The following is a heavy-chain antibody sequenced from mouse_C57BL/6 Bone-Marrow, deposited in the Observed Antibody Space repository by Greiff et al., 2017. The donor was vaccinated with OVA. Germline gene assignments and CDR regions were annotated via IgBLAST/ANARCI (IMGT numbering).Heavy chain of an antibody. CDR1: GYAFTNYL. CDR3: ARWGLRRDYYALDY. V-gene: IGHV1-54*01. CDR2: INPGSGGT. D-gene: IGHD2-4*01. J-gene: IGHJ4*01. Sequence: VQLQQSGAELVRPGPSVKVSCKASGYAFTNYLIEWVKQRPGQGLEWIGVINPGSGGTNYNEKFKGKATLTADKSSSTAYMQLSSLTSEDSAVYFCARWGLRRDYYALDYWGQGTSVTVSS.